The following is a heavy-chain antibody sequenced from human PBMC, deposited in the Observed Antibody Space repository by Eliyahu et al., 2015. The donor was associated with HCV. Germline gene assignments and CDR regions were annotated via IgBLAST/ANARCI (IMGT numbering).Heavy chain of an antibody. D-gene: IGHD6-19*01. CDR2: IHYSGST. CDR1: DVSITTHY. CDR3: ASGGGGIAVTGTGGWFDP. J-gene: IGHJ5*02. Sequence: QVQLQESGLGLVQPSETLSLTCXVSDVSITTHYWSWIRXPPGKGLEWIGYIHYSGSTNYNPSLKSRVTISVDTSKNQFSLKLSSVTAADTAVYYCASGGGGIAVTGTGGWFDPWGQGTLVTVSS. V-gene: IGHV4-59*11.